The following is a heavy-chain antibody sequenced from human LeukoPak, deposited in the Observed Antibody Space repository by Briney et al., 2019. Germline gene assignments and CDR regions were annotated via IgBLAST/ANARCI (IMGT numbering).Heavy chain of an antibody. V-gene: IGHV1-58*02. Sequence: TSVKVSCKASGFTLTSSAMQWVRQPRGQRLEWIGWIVVGSGNTNYAQKFQERVTITRDMSTSTAYMELSSLRSEDTAVYYCAAGDFRFLEWSYYFDYWGQGTLVTVSS. CDR3: AAGDFRFLEWSYYFDY. D-gene: IGHD3-3*01. CDR1: GFTLTSSA. CDR2: IVVGSGNT. J-gene: IGHJ4*02.